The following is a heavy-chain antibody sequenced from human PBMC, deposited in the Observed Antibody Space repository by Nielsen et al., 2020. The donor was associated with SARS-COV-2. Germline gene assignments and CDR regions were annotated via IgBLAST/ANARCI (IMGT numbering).Heavy chain of an antibody. V-gene: IGHV1-69*13. CDR2: IIPIFGTA. CDR1: GGTFSSYA. D-gene: IGHD6-6*01. CDR3: ASTSSENYYYYMDV. Sequence: SVKVSCKASGGTFSSYAISWVRQAPGQGLEWMGGIIPIFGTANYAQKFQGRVTITADESTSTAYMELSGLRSEDTAVYYCASTSSENYYYYMDVWGKGTTVTVSS. J-gene: IGHJ6*03.